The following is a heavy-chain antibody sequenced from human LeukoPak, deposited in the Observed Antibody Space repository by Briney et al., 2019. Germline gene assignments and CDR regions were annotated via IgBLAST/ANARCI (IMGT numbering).Heavy chain of an antibody. V-gene: IGHV3-48*04. CDR1: GFTFSSYS. CDR3: ARDGGPSLEYYDSSQDAFDI. CDR2: ISSSSSTI. J-gene: IGHJ3*02. D-gene: IGHD3-22*01. Sequence: PGGSLRLSCAASGFTFSSYSMNWVRQAPGKGLEWVSYISSSSSTIYYADSVKGRFTISRDNAKNSLYLQMNSLRAEDTAVYYCARDGGPSLEYYDSSQDAFDIWGQGTMVTVSP.